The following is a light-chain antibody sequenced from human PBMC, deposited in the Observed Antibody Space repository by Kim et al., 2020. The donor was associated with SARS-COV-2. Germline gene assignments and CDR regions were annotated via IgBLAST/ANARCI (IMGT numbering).Light chain of an antibody. CDR1: QSVSSSY. Sequence: PGERVTLPCRASQSVSSSYLAWYHQKPGQAPRLLIYGASTRATSIPARFSGSGSGTDFALTISSLQPEDFAVYYCQQDYNLPAFTFGGGTKV. V-gene: IGKV3D-7*01. J-gene: IGKJ4*01. CDR3: QQDYNLPAFT. CDR2: GAS.